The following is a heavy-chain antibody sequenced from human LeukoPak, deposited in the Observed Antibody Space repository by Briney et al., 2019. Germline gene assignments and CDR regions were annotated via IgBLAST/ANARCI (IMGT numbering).Heavy chain of an antibody. J-gene: IGHJ4*02. V-gene: IGHV5-10-1*01. D-gene: IGHD1-26*01. CDR2: IDPSDSDT. CDR3: AIHDSGSYDFDY. CDR1: GYSFTSYW. Sequence: PGESLKISCKGSGYSFTSYWISWVRQMPGKGLEWMGRIDPSDSDTNYSPSFQGHVTISADKSISTAYLQWSSLKASDTAMYYCAIHDSGSYDFDYWGQGTLVTVSS.